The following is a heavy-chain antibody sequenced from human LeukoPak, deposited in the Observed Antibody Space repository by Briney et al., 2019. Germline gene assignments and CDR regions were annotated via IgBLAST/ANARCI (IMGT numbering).Heavy chain of an antibody. J-gene: IGHJ5*02. CDR1: VYTFTIYY. D-gene: IGHD6-19*01. CDR3: ARETGDDSSGFYDGFDP. Sequence: ASVTVSFKASVYTFTIYYMHWVRQAPGQGVEGMGIINPSGGRTSYAQKFQGRVTMTRDTSTSTVYMQLSSLRSEDTAVYYCARETGDDSSGFYDGFDPWGQGTLVTVSS. V-gene: IGHV1-46*01. CDR2: INPSGGRT.